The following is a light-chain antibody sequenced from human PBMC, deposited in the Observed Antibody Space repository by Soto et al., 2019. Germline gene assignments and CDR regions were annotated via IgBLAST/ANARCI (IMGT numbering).Light chain of an antibody. V-gene: IGKV3-11*01. J-gene: IGKJ1*01. CDR2: DAY. CDR3: KQRSNWPGT. CDR1: QSVSSY. Sequence: EIVLTQSPATLSLSPGERATPSCRASQSVSSYLAWYQQKPGQAHRLLIYDAYNRATGIQARFSGSGSGTDFTLTIRSLEPEDFAVYYCKQRSNWPGTFGQGTKVDIK.